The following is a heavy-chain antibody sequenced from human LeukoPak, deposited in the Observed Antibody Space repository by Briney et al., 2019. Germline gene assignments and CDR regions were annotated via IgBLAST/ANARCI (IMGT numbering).Heavy chain of an antibody. CDR2: ISSSSSYI. Sequence: GGSLRLSCAASGFTFSSYAMNWVRQAPGKGLEWVSSISSSSSYIYYADSVKGRFTISRDNAKNSLYLQMNSLRAEDTAVYYCARDDSSGYYSYYFDYWGQGTLVTVSS. J-gene: IGHJ4*02. D-gene: IGHD3-22*01. CDR3: ARDDSSGYYSYYFDY. V-gene: IGHV3-21*01. CDR1: GFTFSSYA.